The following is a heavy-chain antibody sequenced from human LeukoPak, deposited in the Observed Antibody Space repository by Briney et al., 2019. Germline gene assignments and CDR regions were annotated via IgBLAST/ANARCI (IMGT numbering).Heavy chain of an antibody. Sequence: PGGSLRLSCAASGFTFSNAWMSWVRQAPGKGVEWVGRIKSKTDGGTKDYAAPVKGRLTISRDDSKNTLYLQMNSLKTEDTAVYYCTTHEGATPGYWGQGTLVTVSS. D-gene: IGHD1-26*01. CDR3: TTHEGATPGY. CDR2: IKSKTDGGTK. V-gene: IGHV3-15*01. CDR1: GFTFSNAW. J-gene: IGHJ4*02.